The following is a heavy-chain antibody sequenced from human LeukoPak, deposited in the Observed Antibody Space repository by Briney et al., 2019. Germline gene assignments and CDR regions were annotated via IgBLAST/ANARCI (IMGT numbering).Heavy chain of an antibody. CDR3: ARGDGSGSYYYDAFDI. D-gene: IGHD3-10*01. Sequence: ASVKVSCKASGYTFTSYDINWVRQATGQGLEWMGWMNPNSGNTGYAQKFQGRVTITRNTSISTAYMELSSLRSEDTAVYYCARGDGSGSYYYDAFDIWGQGTMVTVSS. J-gene: IGHJ3*02. CDR1: GYTFTSYD. CDR2: MNPNSGNT. V-gene: IGHV1-8*03.